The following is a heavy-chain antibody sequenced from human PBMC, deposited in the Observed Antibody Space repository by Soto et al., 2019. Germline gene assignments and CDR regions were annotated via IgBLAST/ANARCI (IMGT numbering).Heavy chain of an antibody. V-gene: IGHV4-59*01. D-gene: IGHD4-17*01. CDR3: ARDRTVTADAFDI. J-gene: IGHJ3*02. Sequence: PSETLSLTCTVSGGSISSYYWSWIRQPPGKGLEWIGYIYYSGSTNYNPSLKSRVTISVDTSKNQFSLKLSSVTAADTAVYYCARDRTVTADAFDIWGQGTMVTVSS. CDR1: GGSISSYY. CDR2: IYYSGST.